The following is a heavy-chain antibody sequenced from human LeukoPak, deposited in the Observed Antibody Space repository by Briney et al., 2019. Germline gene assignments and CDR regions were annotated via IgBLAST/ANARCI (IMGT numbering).Heavy chain of an antibody. J-gene: IGHJ5*02. Sequence: GGSLRLSYSASGFTFSSYCMNWVRQAPGKGLEWVTNIEQHGNEKYYMDSVKGRFTISRDNAKNSLYLEMNSLRAEDTAVYYCAGGDYYGSGSARRHWFDPWGQGTLVTVSS. CDR2: IEQHGNEK. CDR1: GFTFSSYC. CDR3: AGGDYYGSGSARRHWFDP. V-gene: IGHV3-7*04. D-gene: IGHD3-10*01.